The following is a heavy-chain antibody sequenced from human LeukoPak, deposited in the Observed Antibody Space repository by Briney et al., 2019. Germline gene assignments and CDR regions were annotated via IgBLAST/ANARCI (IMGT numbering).Heavy chain of an antibody. V-gene: IGHV4-34*01. Sequence: SETLSLTCAVYGGSFSGYYWSWIRQPPRKGLEWIGEINHSGSTNYNPSLKSRVTISVDTSKNQFSLKLSSVTAADTAVYYCARGGPLGYCSSTSCYYGMDVWGQGTTVTVSS. CDR2: INHSGST. CDR1: GGSFSGYY. D-gene: IGHD2-2*01. CDR3: ARGGPLGYCSSTSCYYGMDV. J-gene: IGHJ6*02.